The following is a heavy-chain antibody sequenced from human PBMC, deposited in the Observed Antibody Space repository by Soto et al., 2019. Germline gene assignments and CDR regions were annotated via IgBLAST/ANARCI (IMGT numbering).Heavy chain of an antibody. J-gene: IGHJ4*02. CDR1: GGTFGSCA. V-gene: IGHV1-69*05. D-gene: IGHD2-15*01. CDR3: ARGRADATVGGF. Sequence: PVEVSWKESGGTFGSCASSWVRQAPGQGLEWMGGIIPIFGTANYAQKFQGRVTLTRDTSVSTVYLGLTVTSGDTAVYYCARGRADATVGGFWGQGTLVTVSS. CDR2: IIPIFGTA.